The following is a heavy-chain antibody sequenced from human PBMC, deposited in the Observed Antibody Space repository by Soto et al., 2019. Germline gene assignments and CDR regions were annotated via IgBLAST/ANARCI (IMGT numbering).Heavy chain of an antibody. J-gene: IGHJ6*02. Sequence: SETLSLTCTVSGGSISSGAYYGSWIPKQPGKGLEPIGYIYYSGSTYYNPSLKSRVTISLDRSKNQFSLKLSSVTAADTAAYYCARGPAYYDFWSGYSPYYYYGMDVWGQGTTVTVSS. CDR2: IYYSGST. CDR1: GGSISSGAYY. CDR3: ARGPAYYDFWSGYSPYYYYGMDV. V-gene: IGHV4-31*03. D-gene: IGHD3-3*01.